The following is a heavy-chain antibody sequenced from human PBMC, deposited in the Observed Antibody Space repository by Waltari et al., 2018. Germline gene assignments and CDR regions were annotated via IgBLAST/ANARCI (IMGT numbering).Heavy chain of an antibody. CDR1: GFTFSSYE. Sequence: EVQLVESGGGLVQHGGSLRLSCAASGFTFSSYEMNWVRQAPGRGLEWVSYISSSGSTIYYADSVKGRFTISRDNAKNSLYLQMNSLRAEDTAVYYCARDSYDFWSGYSYGMDVWGQGTTVTVSS. J-gene: IGHJ6*02. CDR2: ISSSGSTI. V-gene: IGHV3-48*03. D-gene: IGHD3-3*01. CDR3: ARDSYDFWSGYSYGMDV.